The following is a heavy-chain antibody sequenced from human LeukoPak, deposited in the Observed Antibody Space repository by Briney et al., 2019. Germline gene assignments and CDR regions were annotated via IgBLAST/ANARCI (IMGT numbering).Heavy chain of an antibody. CDR3: ARASPPYGDDAFDI. Sequence: ASVKVSCKASGYTFTGYYMHWERQAPGQGLEWMGWINPNSGGTNYAQKFQGWVTMTRDTSISTAYMELSRLRSDDTAVYYCARASPPYGDDAFDIWGQGTMVTVSS. J-gene: IGHJ3*02. V-gene: IGHV1-2*04. CDR1: GYTFTGYY. CDR2: INPNSGGT. D-gene: IGHD4-17*01.